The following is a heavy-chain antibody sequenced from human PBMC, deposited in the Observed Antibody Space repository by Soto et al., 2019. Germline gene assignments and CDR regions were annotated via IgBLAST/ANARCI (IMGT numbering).Heavy chain of an antibody. CDR2: MNPNSGNT. J-gene: IGHJ5*02. V-gene: IGHV1-8*01. CDR3: ARGPSGWKWFDP. CDR1: GYTFPSYD. D-gene: IGHD6-19*01. Sequence: GASVKVSCKASGYTFPSYDINWVRQATGQGLEWMGWMNPNSGNTGYAQKFQGRVTMTRNTSIHTAYMELSSLRSEDTAVYYCARGPSGWKWFDPWGQGTLVTVSS.